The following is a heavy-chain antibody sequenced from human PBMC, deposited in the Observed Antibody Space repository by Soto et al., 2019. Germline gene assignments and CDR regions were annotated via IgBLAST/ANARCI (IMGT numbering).Heavy chain of an antibody. Sequence: QITLKESGPTLVKPTQTLTLTCTFSGFSLSSAGVGLGWIRQPPGKALELLALIYWDGNERYSLTLRSRLTITTDTSKIRVVLTMTNMDPVDTATYYCALRRRLGSDCYPFDSWGQGTLITVSS. V-gene: IGHV2-5*02. CDR3: ALRRRLGSDCYPFDS. J-gene: IGHJ4*02. CDR1: GFSLSSAGVG. CDR2: IYWDGNE. D-gene: IGHD2-21*02.